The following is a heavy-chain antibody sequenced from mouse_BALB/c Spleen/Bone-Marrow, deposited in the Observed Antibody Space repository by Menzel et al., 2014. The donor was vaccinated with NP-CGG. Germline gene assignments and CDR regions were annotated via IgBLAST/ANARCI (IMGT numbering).Heavy chain of an antibody. D-gene: IGHD2-13*01. V-gene: IGHV5-12*02. CDR2: ISNGGGST. Sequence: EVMLVESGGGLVQPGGSPKLSCATSGFTFSDCYMYWVRQTPEKRLEWVAYISNGGGSTYYPDTVKGRFTISRDNAKNTLYLQMSRLKSEDTAMYYCARQDYSYYYAMDYWGQGTSVTVSS. CDR3: ARQDYSYYYAMDY. J-gene: IGHJ4*01. CDR1: GFTFSDCY.